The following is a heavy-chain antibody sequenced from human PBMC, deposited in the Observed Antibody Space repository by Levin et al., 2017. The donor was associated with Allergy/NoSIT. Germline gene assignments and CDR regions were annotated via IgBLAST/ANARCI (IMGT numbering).Heavy chain of an antibody. Sequence: ASVKVSCKASGYTFTSYYMHWVRQAPGQGLEWMGIINPSGGSTSYAQKFQGRVTMTRDTSTSTVYMELSSLRSEDTAVYYCARVGSLYDYPYDAFDIWGQGTMVTVSS. V-gene: IGHV1-46*01. CDR3: ARVGSLYDYPYDAFDI. D-gene: IGHD4-11*01. J-gene: IGHJ3*02. CDR2: INPSGGST. CDR1: GYTFTSYY.